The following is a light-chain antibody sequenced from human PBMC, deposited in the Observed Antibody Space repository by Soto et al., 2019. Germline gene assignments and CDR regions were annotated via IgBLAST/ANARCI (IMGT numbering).Light chain of an antibody. Sequence: QSALTQPASVSGSPGQSITISCTGSSSDVGGYNYVSWYQQHPGKAPNLIISDVDNRPSGVSTRFSGSKSGNTASLTISGLKAEDEADYYCSSYTNSDTPVFGGGTKLTVL. CDR1: SSDVGGYNY. CDR3: SSYTNSDTPV. J-gene: IGLJ2*01. V-gene: IGLV2-14*01. CDR2: DVD.